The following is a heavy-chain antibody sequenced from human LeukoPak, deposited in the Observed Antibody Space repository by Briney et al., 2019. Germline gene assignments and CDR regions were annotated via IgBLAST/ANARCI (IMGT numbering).Heavy chain of an antibody. CDR2: IYYSGST. V-gene: IGHV4-59*01. Sequence: SETLSLTCTVSGGSISSYYWSWIRQPPGKGLEWIGYIYYSGSTNYNPSLKSRVTISVDTSKNLFSLKLSSVTAADTAVYYCARGLRYYDNWFDPWGQGTLVTVSS. J-gene: IGHJ5*02. CDR1: GGSISSYY. CDR3: ARGLRYYDNWFDP. D-gene: IGHD3-22*01.